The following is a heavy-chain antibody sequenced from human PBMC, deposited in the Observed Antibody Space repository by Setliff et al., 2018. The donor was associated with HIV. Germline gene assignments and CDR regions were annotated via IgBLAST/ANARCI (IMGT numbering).Heavy chain of an antibody. CDR1: GASISTYY. CDR3: ARVVPREVAPGGFDI. V-gene: IGHV4-59*01. Sequence: PSETLSLTCTVSGASISTYYWSRIRQPPGKGLEWIGYIFYSGSSNYNPSLKSRVTMSVDTSKNQFSLNLTSVTAADTAVYYCARVVPREVAPGGFDIWGQGTMVTVSS. CDR2: IFYSGSS. J-gene: IGHJ3*02. D-gene: IGHD5-12*01.